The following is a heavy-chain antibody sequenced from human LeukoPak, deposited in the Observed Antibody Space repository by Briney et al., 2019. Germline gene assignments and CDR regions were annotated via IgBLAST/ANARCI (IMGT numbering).Heavy chain of an antibody. Sequence: SETLSLTCTVSGNSVSSGDNYWSWIRQPAGKGLEWIGRIYTSGSTNYNPSLKSRVTISGDTSKNQFSLRLSSVTAADTAVYYCARASYSYDINGWVPFDYWGQGTLVTVSS. J-gene: IGHJ4*02. D-gene: IGHD3-22*01. CDR3: ARASYSYDINGWVPFDY. V-gene: IGHV4-61*02. CDR1: GNSVSSGDNY. CDR2: IYTSGST.